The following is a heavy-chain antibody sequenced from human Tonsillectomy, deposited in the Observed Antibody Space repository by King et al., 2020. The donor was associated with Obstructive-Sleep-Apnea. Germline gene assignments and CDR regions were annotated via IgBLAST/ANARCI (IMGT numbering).Heavy chain of an antibody. CDR3: ARDLRGGYDSSEGYFDY. Sequence: QLVQSGAEVKKPGASVKVSCKASGYTFNSYGISWVRQAPGQGLEWMGWISAYNGNTNYAQKLQGRVTMTTDTSTSPAYMELRSRRSDDTAVYYCARDLRGGYDSSEGYFDYWGQGTLVTVSA. CDR2: ISAYNGNT. V-gene: IGHV1-18*04. D-gene: IGHD3-22*01. J-gene: IGHJ4*02. CDR1: GYTFNSYG.